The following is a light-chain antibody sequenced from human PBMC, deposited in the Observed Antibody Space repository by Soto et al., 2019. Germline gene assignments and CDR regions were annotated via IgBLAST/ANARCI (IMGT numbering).Light chain of an antibody. J-gene: IGKJ4*02. CDR3: QQHNSSPLT. Sequence: DIQMTQSPSTLSASVGDRVTLSCRASQSIGNLLAWYQQKPGKAANLLLSTVSTLAPGVPSRFSGSGSGTEFTLTISSLQPEDFATYYCQQHNSSPLTFGGGTKGEIK. V-gene: IGKV1-5*03. CDR1: QSIGNL. CDR2: TVS.